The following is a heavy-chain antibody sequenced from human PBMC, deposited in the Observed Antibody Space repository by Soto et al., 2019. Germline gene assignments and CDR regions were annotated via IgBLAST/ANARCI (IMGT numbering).Heavy chain of an antibody. Sequence: QVQLVESGGGVVQPGRSLRLSCAASGFTFSSYGMHWVRQAPGKGLEWVAVIWYDGSNKYYADSVKGRFTISRDNSKNTLYLQMNSLRAEDTAVYYCAIGYCTNGVCYEFDYWGQGTLVTVSS. CDR1: GFTFSSYG. CDR3: AIGYCTNGVCYEFDY. J-gene: IGHJ4*02. CDR2: IWYDGSNK. V-gene: IGHV3-33*01. D-gene: IGHD2-8*01.